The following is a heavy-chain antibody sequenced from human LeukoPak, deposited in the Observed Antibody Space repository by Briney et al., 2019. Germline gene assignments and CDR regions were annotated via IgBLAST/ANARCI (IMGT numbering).Heavy chain of an antibody. CDR1: GFTFSSYS. V-gene: IGHV3-21*01. CDR2: ITRSSNYI. Sequence: SGGSLRLSCVASGFTFSSYSMNWVRQAPGKGLEWVSSITRSSNYIYYADSVKGRFTISRDNAKNSLYLQMNSLRAEDTAVYYCASSRYDSSGYYGIIAYWGQGTLVTVSS. CDR3: ASSRYDSSGYYGIIAY. J-gene: IGHJ4*02. D-gene: IGHD3-22*01.